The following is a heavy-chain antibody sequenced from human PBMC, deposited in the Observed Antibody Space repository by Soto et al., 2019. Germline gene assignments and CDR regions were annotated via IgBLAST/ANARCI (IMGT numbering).Heavy chain of an antibody. Sequence: PGGSLRLSCAASGFHFSAYGMHWVRQAPGKGLEWVAVISHDENNKFYADSVKGRFTISRDNSKNTLYLQMNSLRAEDTAVYYCAKDQHLYYDHFDYWGQGTLVTVSS. V-gene: IGHV3-30*18. CDR2: ISHDENNK. CDR3: AKDQHLYYDHFDY. J-gene: IGHJ4*02. D-gene: IGHD3-22*01. CDR1: GFHFSAYG.